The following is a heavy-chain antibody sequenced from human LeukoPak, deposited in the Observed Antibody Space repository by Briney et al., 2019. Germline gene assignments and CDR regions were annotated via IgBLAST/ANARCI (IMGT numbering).Heavy chain of an antibody. Sequence: SETLSLTCTVSGGYISSSSYYWGWIRQPQGKGLEWIGSIYYSGRTYYNPSLKSRVTICVDTSKNQFSLNLSSVTAADTAVYYCVRLYYDSSGYYQICYFDYWGQGTLVTVSS. V-gene: IGHV4-39*01. D-gene: IGHD3-22*01. CDR2: IYYSGRT. CDR1: GGYISSSSYY. CDR3: VRLYYDSSGYYQICYFDY. J-gene: IGHJ4*02.